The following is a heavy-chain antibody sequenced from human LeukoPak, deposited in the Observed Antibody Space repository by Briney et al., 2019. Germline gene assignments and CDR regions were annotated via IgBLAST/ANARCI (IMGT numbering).Heavy chain of an antibody. Sequence: SETLSLTCAVYGASFSGYYWSWIRQPPGKGLEWIGEINHSGSTNYNPSLTSRVTISVDTSKNQFSLKLSSVTAADTAVYYCARGVARTYYSDTSGYAAADYWGQGTLVTVSS. CDR2: INHSGST. J-gene: IGHJ4*02. CDR1: GASFSGYY. D-gene: IGHD3-22*01. V-gene: IGHV4-34*01. CDR3: ARGVARTYYSDTSGYAAADY.